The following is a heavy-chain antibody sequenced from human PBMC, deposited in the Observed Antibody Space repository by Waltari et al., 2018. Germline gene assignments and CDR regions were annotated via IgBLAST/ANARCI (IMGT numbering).Heavy chain of an antibody. D-gene: IGHD6-13*01. J-gene: IGHJ4*02. V-gene: IGHV1-8*02. CDR2: MNPNSGNT. CDR1: GYTFTGYY. CDR3: ARGHSYLAAAGMRDY. Sequence: QVQLVQSGAEVKKPGASVKVSCKASGYTFTGYYINWVRQATGQGLEWMGWMNPNSGNTGYAQKFQGRVTMTRNTSISTAYMELSSLRSEDTAVYYCARGHSYLAAAGMRDYWGQGTLVTVSS.